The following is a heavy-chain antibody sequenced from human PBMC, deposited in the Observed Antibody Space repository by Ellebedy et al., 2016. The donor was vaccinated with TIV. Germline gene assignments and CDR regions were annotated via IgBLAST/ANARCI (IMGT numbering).Heavy chain of an antibody. Sequence: GESLKISCKGSGYSFTYNWISWVRQMPGKGLEWMGKIDPTDSYTNYSPSFQGHVTISADKSISTAYLQWSGLKASDTAMYYSTRRTSSGYDYWGQGTLVTVSS. CDR1: GYSFTYNW. CDR2: IDPTDSYT. D-gene: IGHD6-19*01. V-gene: IGHV5-10-1*01. CDR3: TRRTSSGYDY. J-gene: IGHJ4*02.